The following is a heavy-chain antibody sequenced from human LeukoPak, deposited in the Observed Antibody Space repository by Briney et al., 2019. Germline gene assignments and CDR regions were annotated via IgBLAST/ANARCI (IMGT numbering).Heavy chain of an antibody. CDR1: GGSISSYY. CDR3: ARVYGDYFGRFDY. J-gene: IGHJ4*02. Sequence: PSETLSLTCTVSGGSISSYYWGWIRQPPGKGLEWIGYIYYSGSTNYNPSLKSRVTISVDTSKNQFSLKLSSVTAADTAVYYCARVYGDYFGRFDYWGQGTLVTVSS. V-gene: IGHV4-59*01. D-gene: IGHD4-17*01. CDR2: IYYSGST.